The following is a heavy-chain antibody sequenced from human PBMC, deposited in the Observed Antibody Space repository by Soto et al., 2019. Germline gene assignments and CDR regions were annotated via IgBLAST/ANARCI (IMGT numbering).Heavy chain of an antibody. V-gene: IGHV4-39*01. Sequence: QLQLQESGPGLVKPSETLSLTCTVSGGSISSSSYYWGWIRQPPGKGLEWIGSIYYSGSTYYNPSRKSRVTISVDTSKNQFCLKLSSVTAADTAVYYCARQWGTIFGVVIRFDYWGQGTLVTVSS. CDR1: GGSISSSSYY. D-gene: IGHD3-3*01. CDR2: IYYSGST. CDR3: ARQWGTIFGVVIRFDY. J-gene: IGHJ4*02.